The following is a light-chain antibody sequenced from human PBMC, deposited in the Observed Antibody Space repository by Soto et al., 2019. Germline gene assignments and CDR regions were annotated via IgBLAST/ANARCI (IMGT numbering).Light chain of an antibody. CDR1: QSVSSSY. CDR3: QQYGSSPPSYT. V-gene: IGKV3-20*01. CDR2: GAS. J-gene: IGKJ2*01. Sequence: EIVLTQSPGTLSLSPGERATLSCRASQSVSSSYLAWYQQKPGQAPRLLIYGASSRATGIPDRFSGSGCGTDFTLTISRLEPEDFAVYYCQQYGSSPPSYTFGQGTKLEIK.